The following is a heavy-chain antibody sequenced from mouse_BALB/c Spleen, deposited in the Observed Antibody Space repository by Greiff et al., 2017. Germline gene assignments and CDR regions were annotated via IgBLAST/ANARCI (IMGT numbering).Heavy chain of an antibody. Sequence: EVKVEESGPGLVKPSQSLSLTCSVTGYSITSGYYWNWIRQFPGNKLEWMGYISYDGSNNYNPSLKNRISITRDTSKNQFFLKLNSVTTEDTATYYCARSLITTVVADYWGQGTTLTVSS. V-gene: IGHV3-6*02. D-gene: IGHD1-1*01. CDR2: ISYDGSN. CDR1: GYSITSGYY. CDR3: ARSLITTVVADY. J-gene: IGHJ2*01.